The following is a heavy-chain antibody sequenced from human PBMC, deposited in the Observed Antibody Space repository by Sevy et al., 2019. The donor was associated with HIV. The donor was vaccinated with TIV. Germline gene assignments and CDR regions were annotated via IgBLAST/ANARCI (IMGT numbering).Heavy chain of an antibody. J-gene: IGHJ4*02. CDR3: ARGGCSGGSCYLVYFDY. V-gene: IGHV4-34*01. CDR2: INHSGST. Sequence: SETLSLTCAVYGGSFSGYYWSWIRQPPGKGLEWIGEINHSGSTNYNPSLKSRVTISVDTSKNQFSLKLSSVTGADTAVYYCARGGCSGGSCYLVYFDYWGQGTLVTVSS. CDR1: GGSFSGYY. D-gene: IGHD2-15*01.